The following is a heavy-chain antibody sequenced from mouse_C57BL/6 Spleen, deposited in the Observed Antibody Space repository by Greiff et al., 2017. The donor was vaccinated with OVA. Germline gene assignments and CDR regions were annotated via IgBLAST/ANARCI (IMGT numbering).Heavy chain of an antibody. CDR3: ARGRKLTGDAMDY. Sequence: VQLQQPGAELVKPGASVKMSCKASGYTFTSYWITWVKQRPGQGLEWIGDLYPGSGSTNYNEKFKSKATLTVDTSSSTAYMQLSSLTSEDSAVYDCARGRKLTGDAMDYWGQGTSVTVSS. V-gene: IGHV1-55*01. CDR2: LYPGSGST. J-gene: IGHJ4*01. CDR1: GYTFTSYW.